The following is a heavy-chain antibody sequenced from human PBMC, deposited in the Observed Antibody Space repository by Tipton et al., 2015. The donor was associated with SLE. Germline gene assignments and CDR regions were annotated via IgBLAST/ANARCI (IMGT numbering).Heavy chain of an antibody. CDR2: IYYSGST. Sequence: TLSLTCTVSGGSISSYYWSWIRQPPGKGLEWIGYIYYSGSTYYNPSVKSRVTISVDTSKNQFSLKLSSVTAADTAVYYCTTDLHIVVVIAGYQHWGQGTLVTVSS. J-gene: IGHJ1*01. D-gene: IGHD2-21*01. V-gene: IGHV4-59*12. CDR3: TTDLHIVVVIAGYQH. CDR1: GGSISSYY.